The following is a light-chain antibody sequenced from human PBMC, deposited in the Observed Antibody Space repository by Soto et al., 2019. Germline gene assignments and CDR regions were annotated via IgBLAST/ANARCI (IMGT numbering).Light chain of an antibody. CDR1: QSVSRN. Sequence: VVLPQSPATLHLPPGDIATLSCRASQSVSRNLAWYQQKPGQPPRLLSYRASTRATGIPARFGGSGSGTDFSLSISSLQPEDFAVYYGQQRTDWHRTFGQGTKVEVK. J-gene: IGKJ1*01. CDR3: QQRTDWHRT. V-gene: IGKV3-11*01. CDR2: RAS.